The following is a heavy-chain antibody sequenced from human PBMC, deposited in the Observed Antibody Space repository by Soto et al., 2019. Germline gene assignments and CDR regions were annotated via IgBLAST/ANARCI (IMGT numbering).Heavy chain of an antibody. CDR2: IKQDGSEK. CDR1: EFTFSSFW. Sequence: PGGSLRLSCAASEFTFSSFWMTWVRQAPGKGLEWVANIKQDGSEKYYVDSVKGRFTFSRDNAKNSLYLQMNSLRAEDTAVYYCARDYIPGFDPWGQGTLVTVSS. D-gene: IGHD2-21*01. CDR3: ARDYIPGFDP. J-gene: IGHJ5*02. V-gene: IGHV3-7*05.